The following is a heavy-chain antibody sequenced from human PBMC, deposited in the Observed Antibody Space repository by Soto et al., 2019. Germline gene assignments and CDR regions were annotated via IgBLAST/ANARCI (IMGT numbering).Heavy chain of an antibody. J-gene: IGHJ6*02. CDR1: CGSINSSSYF. Sequence: SETLSLTCSVSCGSINSSSYFWGWVRQPPGKGLEWIGSIYHSGSTYYNPSLKSRVTISVDTSKNQFSLKLSSVTAADTAVYYCARDLSRYCSGGSCYGMDVWGQGTTVTVSS. CDR2: IYHSGST. CDR3: ARDLSRYCSGGSCYGMDV. D-gene: IGHD2-15*01. V-gene: IGHV4-39*07.